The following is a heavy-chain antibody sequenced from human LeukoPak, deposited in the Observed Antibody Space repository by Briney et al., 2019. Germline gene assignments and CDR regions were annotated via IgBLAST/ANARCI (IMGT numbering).Heavy chain of an antibody. V-gene: IGHV4-34*01. J-gene: IGHJ5*02. D-gene: IGHD2-2*01. CDR1: GGSFSGYY. Sequence: SETLSLTCAVYGGSFSGYYWGWIRQPPGKGLEWIGEINHSGSTNYNPSLKSRVTISVDTSKNQFSLKLSSVTAADTAVYYCARGTDAVAPAANGFDPWGQGTLVTVSS. CDR2: INHSGST. CDR3: ARGTDAVAPAANGFDP.